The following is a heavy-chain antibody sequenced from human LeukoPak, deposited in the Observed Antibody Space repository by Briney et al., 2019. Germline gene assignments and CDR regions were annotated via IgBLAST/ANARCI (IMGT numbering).Heavy chain of an antibody. Sequence: GESLKISCKGSGYNFANYWIGWVRQMPGKGLEWMGAIYVGDSTTRYSPSFQGQVTISADKSISTAYLQWSSLKASDTAMYYCASDLRGRLQHWGQGTLVTVSS. J-gene: IGHJ1*01. CDR1: GYNFANYW. CDR3: ASDLRGRLQH. CDR2: IYVGDSTT. V-gene: IGHV5-51*01.